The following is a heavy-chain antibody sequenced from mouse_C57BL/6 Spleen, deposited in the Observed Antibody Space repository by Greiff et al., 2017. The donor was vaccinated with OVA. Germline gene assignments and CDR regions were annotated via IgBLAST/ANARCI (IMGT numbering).Heavy chain of an antibody. D-gene: IGHD1-1*01. J-gene: IGHJ4*01. V-gene: IGHV8-12*01. CDR1: GFSLSTSGMG. CDR3: ARRGDYYGSSYAMDY. CDR2: IYWDDDK. Sequence: QVTLKVSGPGILQSSQTLSLTCSFSGFSLSTSGMGVSWIRQPAGKGLEWLAHIYWDDDKRYNPSLKSRLTISKDTSRNQVFLKITSVDTADTATDYCARRGDYYGSSYAMDYWGQGTSVTVSS.